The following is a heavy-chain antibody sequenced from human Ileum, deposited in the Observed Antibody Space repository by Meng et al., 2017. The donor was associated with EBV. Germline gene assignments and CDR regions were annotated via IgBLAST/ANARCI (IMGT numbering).Heavy chain of an antibody. Sequence: VQLQESGPGLVKPSGTLSLTCAVSGGSISSSNWWSWVRQPPGKGLEWVSTIYIGGDTFYADSVKDRFTISRDNSKNTLFLQMNRLTVEDTAVYYCARGPDWAKGGYWGLGTLVTVSS. CDR2: IYIGGDT. D-gene: IGHD3/OR15-3a*01. J-gene: IGHJ4*02. V-gene: IGHV3-53*01. CDR3: ARGPDWAKGGY. CDR1: GGSISSSNW.